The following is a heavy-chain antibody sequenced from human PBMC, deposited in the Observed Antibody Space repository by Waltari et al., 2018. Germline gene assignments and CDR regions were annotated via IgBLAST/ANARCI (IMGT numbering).Heavy chain of an antibody. Sequence: QVQLQESGPGLVKPSETLSLTCTVSGGSISSYYWSWIRQPAGKGLEWIGRIYTSGSTNYNPSLKSRVTMSVDTSKNQCSLKLSSVTAADTAVYYCARDLVGIVGAQTVGPQNYFDYWGQGTLVTVSS. J-gene: IGHJ4*02. D-gene: IGHD1-26*01. CDR2: IYTSGST. CDR3: ARDLVGIVGAQTVGPQNYFDY. V-gene: IGHV4-4*07. CDR1: GGSISSYY.